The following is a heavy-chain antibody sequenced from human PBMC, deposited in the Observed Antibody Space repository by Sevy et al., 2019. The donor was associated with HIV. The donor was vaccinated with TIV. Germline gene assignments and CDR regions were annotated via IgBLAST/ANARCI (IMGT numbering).Heavy chain of an antibody. Sequence: ASVKVSCKTSGYIFTNSGITWVRQAPGQGLEWMGWIGVYNGNLKYAQKFQGRVTMTTDTSTSTAYMELTSLRSDDTGVYYCARVPTYHHGSATYFDYWGQGTLVTVSS. CDR2: IGVYNGNL. CDR3: ARVPTYHHGSATYFDY. J-gene: IGHJ4*02. D-gene: IGHD3-10*01. V-gene: IGHV1-18*01. CDR1: GYIFTNSG.